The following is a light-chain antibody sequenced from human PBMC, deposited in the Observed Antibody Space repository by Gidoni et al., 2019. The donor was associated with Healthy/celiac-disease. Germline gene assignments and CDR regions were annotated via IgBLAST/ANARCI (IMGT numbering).Light chain of an antibody. CDR3: QQYDNLPVYT. V-gene: IGKV1-33*01. CDR2: DAS. Sequence: DIQMTQSPSSLSASVGDRVTITCQASQDISNYLNWYQQKPGKAPKLLIYDASNLETGVPSRFSGSGSGTDFTFTISSLQPEDIATYYCQQYDNLPVYTFXQXTKLEIK. CDR1: QDISNY. J-gene: IGKJ2*01.